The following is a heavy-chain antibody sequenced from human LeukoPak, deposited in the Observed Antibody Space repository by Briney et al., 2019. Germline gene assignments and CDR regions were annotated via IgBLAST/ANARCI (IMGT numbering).Heavy chain of an antibody. D-gene: IGHD6-13*01. V-gene: IGHV3-33*01. CDR2: IWYGGSDK. J-gene: IGHJ4*02. Sequence: RPGVSLRLSCAASGFTFSSCGRHWVRQAPGKGLKGWAVIWYGGSDKYYAYSVRGRFTIARDNCKSTLYVHRNSLRVEDTAVYYCARATSSSWSAFDYWGKGTLVTVS. CDR1: GFTFSSCG. CDR3: ARATSSSWSAFDY.